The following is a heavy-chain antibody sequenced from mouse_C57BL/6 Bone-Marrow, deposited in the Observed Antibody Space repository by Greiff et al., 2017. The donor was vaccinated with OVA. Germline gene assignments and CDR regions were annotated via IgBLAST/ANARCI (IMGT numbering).Heavy chain of an antibody. CDR2: IYPGSGNT. V-gene: IGHV1-76*01. CDR1: GYTFTDYY. D-gene: IGHD2-2*01. CDR3: ARKGYGYDSAWFAY. J-gene: IGHJ3*01. Sequence: QVQLQQSGAELVRPGASVKLSCKASGYTFTDYYINWVKQRPGQGLEWIARIYPGSGNTYYNEKFKGKATLTAEKSSSTAYMQLSSLTSEDSAVYFCARKGYGYDSAWFAYWGQGTLVTVSA.